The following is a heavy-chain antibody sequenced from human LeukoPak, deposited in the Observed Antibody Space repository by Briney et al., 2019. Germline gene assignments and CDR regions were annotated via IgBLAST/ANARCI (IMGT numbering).Heavy chain of an antibody. D-gene: IGHD3-16*02. V-gene: IGHV3-15*01. CDR1: GFTFSHAW. Sequence: GGSLRLSCTASGFTFSHAWMSWVRQAPGKGLEWVGRIKSKINDGATDYAAPVKGRFTISRDDSKNTLYLQMNSLKTEDTAVYYCTTDYYDYVWGSYRPDYWGQGTLVTVSS. CDR3: TTDYYDYVWGSYRPDY. J-gene: IGHJ4*02. CDR2: IKSKINDGAT.